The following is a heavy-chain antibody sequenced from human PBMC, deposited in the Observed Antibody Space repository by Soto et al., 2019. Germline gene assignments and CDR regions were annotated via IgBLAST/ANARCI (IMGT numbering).Heavy chain of an antibody. J-gene: IGHJ5*02. CDR3: ASTPIVVVVAAAGTPVNWLDP. CDR2: IIPIFGTA. D-gene: IGHD2-15*01. Sequence: GASVKVSCKASGGTFSSYAISWVRQAPGQGLEWMGGIIPIFGTANYAQKFQGRVTITADESTSTAYMELSSLRSEDTAVYYCASTPIVVVVAAAGTPVNWLDPWGHGTLVTVSS. V-gene: IGHV1-69*13. CDR1: GGTFSSYA.